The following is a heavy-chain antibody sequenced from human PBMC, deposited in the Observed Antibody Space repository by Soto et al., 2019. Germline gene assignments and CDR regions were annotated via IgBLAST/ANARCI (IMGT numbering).Heavy chain of an antibody. Sequence: LSLTCAASGFTFSNAWMSWVRQAPGKGLEGVGRIKSKTDGGTTDYAAPVKGRFTISRDDSKNTLYLQMNSLKTEDTAVYYCTTLIQLWLLDYWGQGTLVTVSS. CDR1: GFTFSNAW. J-gene: IGHJ4*02. CDR2: IKSKTDGGTT. V-gene: IGHV3-15*01. D-gene: IGHD5-18*01. CDR3: TTLIQLWLLDY.